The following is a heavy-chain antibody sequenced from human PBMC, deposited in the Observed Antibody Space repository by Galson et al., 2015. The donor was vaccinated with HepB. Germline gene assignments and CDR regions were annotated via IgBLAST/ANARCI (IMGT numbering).Heavy chain of an antibody. J-gene: IGHJ4*02. D-gene: IGHD5-18*01. CDR2: MSPSNGST. CDR3: ARADTAMNHPDS. CDR1: GYTFTIYD. V-gene: IGHV1-8*01. Sequence: SVKVSCKASGYTFTIYDINWVRQATGQGLEWMGWMSPSNGSTGYAQKFQGRVTMTSDTSINTAYLELSSLTSEDTAVYYCARADTAMNHPDSWGQGTLVTVSS.